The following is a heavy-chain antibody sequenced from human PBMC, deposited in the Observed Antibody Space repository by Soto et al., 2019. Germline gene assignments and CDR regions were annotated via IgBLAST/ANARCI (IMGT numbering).Heavy chain of an antibody. J-gene: IGHJ3*02. CDR1: GYTFTGYY. CDR3: ARGVIVGESDAFDI. Sequence: ASVKVSCKASGYTFTGYYMHWVRQAPGKGLEWMGWIKPNSGGTNYAQKFQGWVTMTRDTSISTAYMELSRLRSDDTAVYYCARGVIVGESDAFDIWGQGTMVTVS. CDR2: IKPNSGGT. V-gene: IGHV1-2*04. D-gene: IGHD1-26*01.